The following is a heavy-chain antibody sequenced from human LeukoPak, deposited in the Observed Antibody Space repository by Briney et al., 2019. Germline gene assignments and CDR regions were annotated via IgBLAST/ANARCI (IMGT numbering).Heavy chain of an antibody. D-gene: IGHD6-19*01. Sequence: SETLSLTSAVYGGSFSGYYWSWIRQPPGKGLEWMGEINHSGSTNYNPSLKSRVTISVDTSKNQFSLKLSSGTAADTAVYYCARTSSGWAPFWYWGQGTLVTVSS. CDR1: GGSFSGYY. CDR2: INHSGST. V-gene: IGHV4-34*01. CDR3: ARTSSGWAPFWY. J-gene: IGHJ4*02.